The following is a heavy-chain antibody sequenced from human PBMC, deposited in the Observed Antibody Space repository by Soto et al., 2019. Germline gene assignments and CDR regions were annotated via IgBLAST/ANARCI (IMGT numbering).Heavy chain of an antibody. CDR3: ARDISCSSTSCYETNWFDP. D-gene: IGHD2-2*01. Sequence: PGGSLRLSCAASGFTFSDYYMSWIRQAPGKGLEWVSYISSSGSTIYYADSVKGRFTISRDNAKNSLYLQMNSLRAEDTAVYYCARDISCSSTSCYETNWFDPWGQGTLVTVSS. CDR2: ISSSGSTI. CDR1: GFTFSDYY. V-gene: IGHV3-11*01. J-gene: IGHJ5*02.